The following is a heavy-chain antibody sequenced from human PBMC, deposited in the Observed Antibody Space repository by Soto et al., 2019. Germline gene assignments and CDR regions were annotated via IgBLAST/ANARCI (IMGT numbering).Heavy chain of an antibody. D-gene: IGHD3-3*01. Sequence: SETLSLTCTVSGGSISGHYWSWIRQPPGKGLQYIGYISYSGSTNYNPSLKGRVTISVDTSNNQFSLRLSSVTAADTAVYYCARDVGLQHDTGYYDFWSGKNNWFDPWRQGILVTVYS. CDR2: ISYSGST. CDR1: GGSISGHY. CDR3: ARDVGLQHDTGYYDFWSGKNNWFDP. J-gene: IGHJ5*02. V-gene: IGHV4-59*11.